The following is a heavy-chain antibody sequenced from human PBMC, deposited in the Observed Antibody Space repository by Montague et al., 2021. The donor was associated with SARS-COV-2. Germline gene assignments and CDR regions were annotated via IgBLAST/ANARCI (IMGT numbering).Heavy chain of an antibody. Sequence: TLSLTCTVSGFSISYGSYFWSWIRQPAGKVLEWSGIIHTGGSTNYHSPLKSRVAISIDTSKDQFSLVSSSVTAADTAVYYWASSHCGVDCYSGQGTLVTVSS. CDR2: IHTGGST. CDR3: ASSHCGVDCY. D-gene: IGHD2-21*02. J-gene: IGHJ4*02. V-gene: IGHV4-61*02. CDR1: GFSISYGSYF.